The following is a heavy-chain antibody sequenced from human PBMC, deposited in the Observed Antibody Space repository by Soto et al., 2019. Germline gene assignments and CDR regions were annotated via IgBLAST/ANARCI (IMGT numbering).Heavy chain of an antibody. CDR2: IRSKANNYAT. V-gene: IGHV3-73*02. D-gene: IGHD2-21*01. Sequence: EVQLVESGGGLVQPGESLKLSCVTSGFTFSASDMHWVRQVSGKGLEWIARIRSKANNYATAYTASVKGRFTISRDDSENTVYLQMNSLKTEDTAIYYCTKQIYGGNSWGQGTLVTVSS. J-gene: IGHJ4*02. CDR1: GFTFSASD. CDR3: TKQIYGGNS.